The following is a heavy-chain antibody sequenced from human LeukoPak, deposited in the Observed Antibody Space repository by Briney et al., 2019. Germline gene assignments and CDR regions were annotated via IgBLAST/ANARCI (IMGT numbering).Heavy chain of an antibody. D-gene: IGHD3-10*01. J-gene: IGHJ4*02. CDR1: GLTFSTYA. CDR2: IRGSGGST. CDR3: AKVANYYYGSESYYFFEH. Sequence: GRCLRPSWAPAGLTFSTYATSCVRPPPGDWLGWVSSIRGSGGSTYYAASVKGRFTISRDNAKNSLYLQMNSLRVEDTAVYYCAKVANYYYGSESYYFFEHWGQGTPVTASS. V-gene: IGHV3-23*01.